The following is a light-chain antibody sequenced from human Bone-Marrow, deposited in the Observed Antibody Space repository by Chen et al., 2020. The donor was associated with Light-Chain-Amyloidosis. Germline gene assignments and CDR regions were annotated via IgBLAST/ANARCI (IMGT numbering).Light chain of an antibody. Sequence: DIVMTQSPDSLAVSLGERATINCKSTQSVLSTSNNKNYIAWYQQKPGQPPKLLVSWASMRESGVPDRLSGSGSETDFTLTISSLQAEDVAVYYCQQYLSAPLTFGGGTKLEIK. V-gene: IGKV4-1*01. CDR3: QQYLSAPLT. CDR1: QSVLSTSNNKNY. J-gene: IGKJ4*01. CDR2: WAS.